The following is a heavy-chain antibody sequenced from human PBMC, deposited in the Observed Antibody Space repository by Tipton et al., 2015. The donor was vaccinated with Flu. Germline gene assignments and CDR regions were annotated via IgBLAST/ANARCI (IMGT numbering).Heavy chain of an antibody. D-gene: IGHD3-3*01. Sequence: GLVKPSQTLSLTCAISGDSVSSNSAAWSWIRQPPSRGLEWLGRTYYRSKWFNDYAVSVKSRISINPDTSKNHFSLQLNSVTPEDTAVFFCARDGLNQLFGLRGQGTLAPVSS. J-gene: IGHJ4*02. CDR1: GDSVSSNSAA. CDR3: ARDGLNQLFGL. V-gene: IGHV6-1*01. CDR2: TYYRSKWFN.